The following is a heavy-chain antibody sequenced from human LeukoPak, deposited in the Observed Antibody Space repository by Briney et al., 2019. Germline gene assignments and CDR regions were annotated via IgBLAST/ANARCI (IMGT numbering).Heavy chain of an antibody. V-gene: IGHV3-30*18. D-gene: IGHD1-26*01. J-gene: IGHJ4*02. CDR2: ISYDGSNK. CDR1: GFTFSSYG. CDR3: AKVSGSYHPFSVFPTTDPDY. Sequence: GGSLRLSCAASGFTFSSYGMHWVRQAPGKGLEWVAVISYDGSNKYYADSVKGRFTISRDNSKNTLYLQMNSLRAEDTAVYYCAKVSGSYHPFSVFPTTDPDYWGQGTLVTVSS.